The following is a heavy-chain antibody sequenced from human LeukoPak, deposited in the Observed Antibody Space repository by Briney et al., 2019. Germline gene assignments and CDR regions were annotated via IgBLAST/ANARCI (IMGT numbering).Heavy chain of an antibody. D-gene: IGHD2-15*01. CDR1: GFTFSSYW. CDR3: ARDCSDFGDNWFDP. Sequence: PGGSLRLSCAASGFTFSSYWMSWVRQAPGKGLDWVANIKQDGSEKYYVDSVKGRFTISRDNAKNSLYLQMNSLRAEDTAVYYCARDCSDFGDNWFDPWGQGTLVTVSS. CDR2: IKQDGSEK. V-gene: IGHV3-7*01. J-gene: IGHJ5*02.